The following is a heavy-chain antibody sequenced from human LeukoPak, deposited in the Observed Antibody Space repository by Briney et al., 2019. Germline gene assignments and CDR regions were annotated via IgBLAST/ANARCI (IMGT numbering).Heavy chain of an antibody. V-gene: IGHV3-48*01. CDR3: AKATDWSSSWYFPLGYYYYGMDV. Sequence: PGGSLRLSCAASGFTFSSYSMNWVRQAPGKGLEWVSYISSSSSTIYYADSVKGRFTISRDNAKNSLYLQMNSLRAEDTAVYYCAKATDWSSSWYFPLGYYYYGMDVWGQGTTVTVSS. J-gene: IGHJ6*02. CDR1: GFTFSSYS. D-gene: IGHD6-13*01. CDR2: ISSSSSTI.